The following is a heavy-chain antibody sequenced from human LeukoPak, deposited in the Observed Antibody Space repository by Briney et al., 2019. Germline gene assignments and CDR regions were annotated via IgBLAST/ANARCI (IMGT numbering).Heavy chain of an antibody. V-gene: IGHV3-15*01. Sequence: GGSLRLSCAASGFTFSNAWMNWVRPAPGKGVEWGGRIKSKTDGGTTDYAAPVKGRFTISRDDSENTLSLQMNSLKTEDTAVYYCTAGSTAGDYWGQGTLVTVSS. CDR1: GFTFSNAW. J-gene: IGHJ4*02. CDR3: TAGSTAGDY. D-gene: IGHD1-1*01. CDR2: IKSKTDGGTT.